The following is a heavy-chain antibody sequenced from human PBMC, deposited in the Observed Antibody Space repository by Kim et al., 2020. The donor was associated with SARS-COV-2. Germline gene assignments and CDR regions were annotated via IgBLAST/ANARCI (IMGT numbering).Heavy chain of an antibody. CDR3: ARVRGIVYGDYSGALDY. Sequence: GGFLRLSCAASGFTFSSYAMHWVRQAPGKGLEWVAVISYDGSNKYYADSVKGRLTISRDNSKNTLYLQMNSLRAEDTAVYYCARVRGIVYGDYSGALDYWGQGTLVTVSS. D-gene: IGHD4-17*01. J-gene: IGHJ4*02. CDR2: ISYDGSNK. V-gene: IGHV3-30-3*01. CDR1: GFTFSSYA.